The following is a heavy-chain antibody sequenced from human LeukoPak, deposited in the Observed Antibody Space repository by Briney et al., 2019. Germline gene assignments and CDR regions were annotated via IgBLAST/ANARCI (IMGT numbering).Heavy chain of an antibody. CDR3: ARDSSPRHYYDSSGYYPDAFDI. CDR1: GFTFSSYS. V-gene: IGHV3-48*01. Sequence: GGSLRLSCAASGFTFSSYSMNWVRQAPGKGLEWVSYISSSSSTIYYADSVKGRFTISRDNAKNSLYLQMNSLRAEDTAVYYCARDSSPRHYYDSSGYYPDAFDIWGQGTMVTVSS. CDR2: ISSSSSTI. J-gene: IGHJ3*02. D-gene: IGHD3-22*01.